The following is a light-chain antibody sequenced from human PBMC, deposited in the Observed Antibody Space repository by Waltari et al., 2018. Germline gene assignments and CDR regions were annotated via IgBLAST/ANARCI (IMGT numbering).Light chain of an antibody. CDR2: KAN. CDR3: ALYMGGGIWV. J-gene: IGLJ3*02. Sequence: QTVVTQEPSLSVSPGGTVTLTCALSSGSISATSYATWYQQTPGQAPRTLWYKANTRASGVPDRFSGSILENKAALTITGAQADDECDYYCALYMGGGIWVFGGGTKLTVL. V-gene: IGLV8-61*01. CDR1: SGSISATSY.